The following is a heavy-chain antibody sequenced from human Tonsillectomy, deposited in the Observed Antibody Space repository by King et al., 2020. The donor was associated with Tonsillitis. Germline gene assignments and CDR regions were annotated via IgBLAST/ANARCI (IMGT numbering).Heavy chain of an antibody. CDR2: ISTYNGNT. D-gene: IGHD3-10*01. Sequence: VQLVESGPEVKKPGASVKVSCKASGYTFSSYGISWVRQAPGQGLEWMGWISTYNGNTYYAQKFQDRLTMTRDTSTSTAYMELWRRRSDDTAVYYCENARQADPWFVKPIDYWGQGTLVTVSS. V-gene: IGHV1-18*04. J-gene: IGHJ4*02. CDR3: ENARQADPWFVKPIDY. CDR1: GYTFSSYG.